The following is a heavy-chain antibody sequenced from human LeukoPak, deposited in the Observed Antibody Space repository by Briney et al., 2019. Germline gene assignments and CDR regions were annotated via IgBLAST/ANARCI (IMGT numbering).Heavy chain of an antibody. CDR3: ARHQDYGDPWALDY. J-gene: IGHJ4*02. D-gene: IGHD4-17*01. CDR2: IYYSGST. V-gene: IGHV4-39*01. Sequence: PSETLSLTCTVSGGSISSSSYYWGWVRQPPGKGLEWIGSIYYSGSTYYNPSLKSRVTISVDTSKNQFSLKLSSVTAADTAVYYCARHQDYGDPWALDYWGQGTLVTVSS. CDR1: GGSISSSSYY.